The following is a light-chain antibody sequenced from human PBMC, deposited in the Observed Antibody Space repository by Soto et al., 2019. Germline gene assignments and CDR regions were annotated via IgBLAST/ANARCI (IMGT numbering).Light chain of an antibody. Sequence: DIQMTQSPSSLSASVGDRVTITCRASQSISSYLNWYQQKPGKAPKLLIYAASSLQSGVPSRFSGSGSGTDFTLTISSLQPEDFATYYCQQSYSPFGPGNKVDIK. CDR2: AAS. V-gene: IGKV1-39*01. CDR1: QSISSY. J-gene: IGKJ3*01. CDR3: QQSYSP.